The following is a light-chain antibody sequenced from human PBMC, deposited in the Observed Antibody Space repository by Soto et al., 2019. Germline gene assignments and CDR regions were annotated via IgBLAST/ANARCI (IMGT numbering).Light chain of an antibody. V-gene: IGLV2-14*01. CDR2: EVS. J-gene: IGLJ1*01. CDR1: SSDVGAYNH. Sequence: QSALTQPASVSGSPGQSITISCTGTSSDVGAYNHVAWYQQHPGKDPKFMIYEVSNRPSGVSNRFSGSKSGNTASLTISGLQAEDEADYYCISYTGSSTSYFFGTGTQLTVL. CDR3: ISYTGSSTSYF.